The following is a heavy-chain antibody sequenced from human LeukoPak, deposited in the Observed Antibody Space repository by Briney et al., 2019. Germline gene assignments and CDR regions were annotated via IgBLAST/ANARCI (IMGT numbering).Heavy chain of an antibody. CDR1: GGSISSYY. CDR3: ARGGRLQLDYNYYYYGMDV. V-gene: IGHV4-59*01. CDR2: IDYSGST. D-gene: IGHD1-1*01. Sequence: SETLSLTCTVSGGSISSYYWSWIRQPPGRGLEWIGYIDYSGSTNYNPSLKSRVTISVDTSKNQFSLKLSSVTAADTAVYYCARGGRLQLDYNYYYYGMDVWGQGTTVTVSS. J-gene: IGHJ6*02.